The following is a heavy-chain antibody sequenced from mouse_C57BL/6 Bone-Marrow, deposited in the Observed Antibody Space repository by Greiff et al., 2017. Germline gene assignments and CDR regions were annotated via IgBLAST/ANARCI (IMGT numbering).Heavy chain of an antibody. CDR3: ARVVAGDY. CDR2: ISDGGSYT. Sequence: EVKLVESGGGLVKPGGSLKLSCAASGFTFSSYAMSWVRQTPEKRLEWVATISDGGSYTYYPDNVKGRFTISRDNAKNNLYLQMSHLKSEDTAMYYCARVVAGDYWGQGTTLTVSS. D-gene: IGHD1-1*01. CDR1: GFTFSSYA. J-gene: IGHJ2*01. V-gene: IGHV5-4*03.